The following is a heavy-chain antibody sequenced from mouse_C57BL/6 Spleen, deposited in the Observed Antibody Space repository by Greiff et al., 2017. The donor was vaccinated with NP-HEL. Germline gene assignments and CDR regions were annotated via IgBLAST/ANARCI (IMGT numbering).Heavy chain of an antibody. CDR2: ISDGGSYT. CDR1: GFTFSSYA. CDR3: ARVDGSSYGYFDV. V-gene: IGHV5-4*01. D-gene: IGHD1-1*01. J-gene: IGHJ1*03. Sequence: EVQVVESGGGLVKPGGSLKLSCAASGFTFSSYAMSWVRQTPEKRLEWVATISDGGSYTYYPDNVKGRFTISRDNAKNNLYLQMSHLKSEDTAMYYCARVDGSSYGYFDVWGTGTTVTVSS.